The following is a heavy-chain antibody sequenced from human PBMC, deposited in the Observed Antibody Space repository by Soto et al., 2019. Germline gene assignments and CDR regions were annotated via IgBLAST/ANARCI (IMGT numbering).Heavy chain of an antibody. CDR2: INTINGET. J-gene: IGHJ3*02. CDR3: ARESGGLFDI. D-gene: IGHD2-15*01. Sequence: ASVKVSCTASGKASGNTLTDYSLHWVRQAPGLSLEWMGWINTINGETKYAQKFQGRVTITADKSTSTAYMELSSLRSEDTAVYYCARESGGLFDIWGQGTMVTVSS. V-gene: IGHV1-3*04. CDR1: GNTLTDYS.